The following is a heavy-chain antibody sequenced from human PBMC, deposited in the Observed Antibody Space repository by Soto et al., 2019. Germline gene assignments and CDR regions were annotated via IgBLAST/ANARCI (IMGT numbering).Heavy chain of an antibody. J-gene: IGHJ4*02. D-gene: IGHD6-19*01. V-gene: IGHV2-5*02. CDR3: AHIVVAGLGYYFDY. CDR2: IYRDDDK. Sequence: QITMKESGPTLVKPKQTLTLTCTFSGFSLSSTRMAVGWIRQPPGKALEWLALIYRDDDKRYSPFLKSRLTITKDTSKNQVVLTMSNMDPVDTARYYCAHIVVAGLGYYFDYWGQGTLVTVSS. CDR1: GFSLSSTRMA.